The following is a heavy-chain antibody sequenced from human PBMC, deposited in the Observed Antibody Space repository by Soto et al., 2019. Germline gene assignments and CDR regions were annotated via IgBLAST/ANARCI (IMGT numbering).Heavy chain of an antibody. CDR1: GFTFSSYG. V-gene: IGHV3-30*03. Sequence: VQLVESGGGVVQPGRSLRLSCAASGFTFSSYGMHWVRQAPGKGLEWVAVISYDGSNKYYADSVKGRFTISRDNSKNTLYLQMNSLRAEDTAVYYCATLITMVRGVIIAPDYYYYMDVWGKGTTVTVSS. CDR2: ISYDGSNK. D-gene: IGHD3-10*01. CDR3: ATLITMVRGVIIAPDYYYYMDV. J-gene: IGHJ6*03.